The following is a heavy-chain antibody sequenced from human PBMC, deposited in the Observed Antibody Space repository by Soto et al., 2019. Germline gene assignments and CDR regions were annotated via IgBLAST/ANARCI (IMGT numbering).Heavy chain of an antibody. J-gene: IGHJ6*02. D-gene: IGHD2-2*02. Sequence: SETLSLTCTVSGGSISSYYWSWIRQPAGKGLEWIGRIYTSGSTNYNPSLKSRVTMSVDTSENQFSLKLSSVTAADTAVYYCARDFGYCSSTSCYTYYYYGMDVWGQGTTVTVSS. CDR2: IYTSGST. CDR3: ARDFGYCSSTSCYTYYYYGMDV. CDR1: GGSISSYY. V-gene: IGHV4-4*07.